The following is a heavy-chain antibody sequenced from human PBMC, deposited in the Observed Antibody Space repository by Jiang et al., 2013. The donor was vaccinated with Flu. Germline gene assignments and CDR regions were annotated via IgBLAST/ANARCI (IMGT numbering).Heavy chain of an antibody. J-gene: IGHJ4*02. CDR2: IYPGDSDT. Sequence: QLVESGAEVKKPGESLKISCKGSGYSFTSYWIGWVRQMPGKGLEWMGIIYPGDSDTRYSPSFQGQVTISADKSISTAYLQWSSLKASDTAMYYCASSYCSSTSCSLRVDYWGQGTLVTVSS. V-gene: IGHV5-51*01. D-gene: IGHD2-2*01. CDR1: GYSFTSYW. CDR3: ASSYCSSTSCSLRVDY.